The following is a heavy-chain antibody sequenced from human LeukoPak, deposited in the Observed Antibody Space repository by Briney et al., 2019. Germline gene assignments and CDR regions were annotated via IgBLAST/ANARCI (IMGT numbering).Heavy chain of an antibody. Sequence: SVKVSCKASGFTFTRSAMQWVRQARGQRLEWIGWIVVGSGNTNYAQKFQERVAITRDMSTSTAYMELSSLRSEDTAVYYCAASRFDSSDYWGQGILVTVSS. CDR3: AASRFDSSDY. CDR1: GFTFTRSA. CDR2: IVVGSGNT. V-gene: IGHV1-58*02. D-gene: IGHD3-22*01. J-gene: IGHJ4*02.